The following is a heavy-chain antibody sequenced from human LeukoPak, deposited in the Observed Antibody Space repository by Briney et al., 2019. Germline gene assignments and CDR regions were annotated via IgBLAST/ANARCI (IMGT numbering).Heavy chain of an antibody. CDR2: IYSGDTT. V-gene: IGHV3-NL1*01. Sequence: PGGSLRLSCAASGFTFSSYGMHWVRQAPGKGLEWVSVIYSGDTTYYADSVKGRFTISRDNSKNTLFLQMNSLRAEDTAVYYCAKDRDSSSSAPGDYFDYWGQGTLVTVSS. J-gene: IGHJ4*02. CDR1: GFTFSSYG. CDR3: AKDRDSSSSAPGDYFDY. D-gene: IGHD6-6*01.